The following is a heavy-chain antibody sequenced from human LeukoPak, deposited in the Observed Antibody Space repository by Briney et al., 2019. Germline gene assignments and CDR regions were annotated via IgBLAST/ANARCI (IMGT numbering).Heavy chain of an antibody. CDR3: VKEKRSLQLVDAFDS. Sequence: GGSLRLSCAASGFTFNSYCMHWVRQAPGKGLEWVAGISYEGSNEYYADSVKGRFTVSRDNSKNTLSLQMNSMRAKDTDVYDSVKEKRSLQLVDAFDSWGQGTMVTVSS. D-gene: IGHD5-24*01. CDR1: GFTFNSYC. V-gene: IGHV3-30*18. J-gene: IGHJ3*02. CDR2: ISYEGSNE.